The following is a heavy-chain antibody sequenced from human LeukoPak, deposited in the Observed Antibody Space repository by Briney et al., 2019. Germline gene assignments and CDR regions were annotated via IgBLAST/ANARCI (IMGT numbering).Heavy chain of an antibody. V-gene: IGHV4-34*01. Sequence: SETLSLTCAVYGGSFSGYYWSWIRQPPGKGLEWIGEINHSGSTNYNPSLKSRVTISVDTSKNQFSLKLSSVTAADTAVYYCARVGQLANWFDPWGQGTLVTVSS. J-gene: IGHJ5*02. CDR1: GGSFSGYY. CDR3: ARVGQLANWFDP. D-gene: IGHD6-13*01. CDR2: INHSGST.